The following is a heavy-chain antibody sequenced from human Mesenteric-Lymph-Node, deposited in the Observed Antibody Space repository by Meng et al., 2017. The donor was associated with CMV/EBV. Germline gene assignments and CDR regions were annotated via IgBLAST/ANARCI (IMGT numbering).Heavy chain of an antibody. CDR2: ISWNSGSI. CDR1: GFSFDDYA. V-gene: IGHV3-9*01. Sequence: LSLTCAASGFSFDDYAMHWVRQAPGKGLEWVSSISWNSGSIAYADSVKGRFTISRDNVKSSLYLQVNGLRADDTAFYYCAKGSYYYNNYPFDLWGQGTLVTVSS. CDR3: AKGSYYYNNYPFDL. D-gene: IGHD4-11*01. J-gene: IGHJ4*02.